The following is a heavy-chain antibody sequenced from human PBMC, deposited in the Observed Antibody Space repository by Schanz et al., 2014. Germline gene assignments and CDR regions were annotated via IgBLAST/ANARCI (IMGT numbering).Heavy chain of an antibody. CDR1: GFTFSDHY. CDR3: AKDLISGWSGFDY. D-gene: IGHD6-19*01. CDR2: ITNKPNNYNT. J-gene: IGHJ4*02. Sequence: VQLVESGGGVVQPGRSLRLSCAASGFTFSDHYMDWVRQAPGKGLEWVGRITNKPNNYNTEYAASVKGRFTISRDDSRNSLYLQMSSLKTEDTAVYYCAKDLISGWSGFDYWGQGTLVTVSS. V-gene: IGHV3-72*01.